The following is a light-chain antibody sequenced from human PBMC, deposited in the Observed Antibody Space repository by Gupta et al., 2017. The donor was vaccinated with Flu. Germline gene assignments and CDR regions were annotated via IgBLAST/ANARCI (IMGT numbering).Light chain of an antibody. CDR1: ESFDDQ. J-gene: IGKJ1*01. CDR2: SAS. CDR3: QQSYFSAWT. Sequence: DTQLTQPPSSLSTSVGDSVTITCRASESFDDQLNWYQQKPGKAPKLLIHSASTLHSGVPSRFSGGGSGTEFTLTIRRLQHEDFATYYCQQSYFSAWTCGQGTRVEMK. V-gene: IGKV1-39*01.